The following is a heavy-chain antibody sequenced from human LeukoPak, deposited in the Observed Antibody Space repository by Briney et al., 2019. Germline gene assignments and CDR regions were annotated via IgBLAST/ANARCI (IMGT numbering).Heavy chain of an antibody. CDR3: ARESEMATIYRRFDY. D-gene: IGHD5-24*01. V-gene: IGHV1-2*02. CDR2: INPNSGGT. Sequence: ASVKVSCKASGYTFTGYYMHWVRQAPGQGLEWMGWINPNSGGTNYAQKFQGGVTMTRDTSISTAYMELSRLRSDDTAVYYCARESEMATIYRRFDYWGQGTLVTVSS. CDR1: GYTFTGYY. J-gene: IGHJ4*02.